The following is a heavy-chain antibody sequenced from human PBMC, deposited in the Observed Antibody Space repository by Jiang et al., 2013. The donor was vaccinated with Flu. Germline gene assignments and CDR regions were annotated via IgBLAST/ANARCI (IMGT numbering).Heavy chain of an antibody. V-gene: IGHV1-18*04. D-gene: IGHD3-22*01. CDR3: ARREDSSGYYYDH. J-gene: IGHJ5*02. Sequence: SGAEVKKPGASVKVSCKASGYTFTSYYMHWVRQAPGQGLEWMGWISTYNGKINYAQNFQGRVTMTTDTSTSTAYMELRSLTSDDTAVYYCARREDSSGYYYDHWGQGTLVTVSS. CDR2: ISTYNGKI. CDR1: GYTFTSYY.